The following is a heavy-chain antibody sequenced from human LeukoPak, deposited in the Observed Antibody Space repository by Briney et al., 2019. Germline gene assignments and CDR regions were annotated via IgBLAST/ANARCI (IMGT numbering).Heavy chain of an antibody. D-gene: IGHD3-22*01. J-gene: IGHJ5*02. CDR1: GGTFSSYA. CDR3: ARFPDYYDSSGYPPDNWFDP. Sequence: SVKVSCKASGGTFSSYAISWVRQAPGQGLEWMGGIIPIFGTANYAQKFQGRVTITTDESTSTAYMELSSLRSEDTAVYYCARFPDYYDSSGYPPDNWFDPWGQGTLVTVSS. V-gene: IGHV1-69*05. CDR2: IIPIFGTA.